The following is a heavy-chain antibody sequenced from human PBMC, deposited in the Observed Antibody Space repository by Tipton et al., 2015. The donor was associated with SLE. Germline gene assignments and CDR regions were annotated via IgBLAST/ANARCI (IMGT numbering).Heavy chain of an antibody. D-gene: IGHD3-16*01. J-gene: IGHJ6*03. CDR3: ARASGGANYYYMDV. CDR1: GGSITNTNYY. CDR2: IYYSGST. V-gene: IGHV4-61*10. Sequence: LRLSCTVSGGSITNTNYYWSWIRQPAGKELEWIGYIYYSGSTNYNPSLKSRVTISVDTSKNQFSLKLSSVTAADTAVYYCARASGGANYYYMDVWGKGTTVTVSS.